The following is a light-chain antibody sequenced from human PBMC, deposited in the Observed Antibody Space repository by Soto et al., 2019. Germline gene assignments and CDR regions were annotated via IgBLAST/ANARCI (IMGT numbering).Light chain of an antibody. CDR1: STDVGGYNY. Sequence: QSVLTQPASVSGSPGQSITISCTGTSTDVGGYNYVSWYQQHPGKAPKLMIYDVSNRPSGVSNRFSGSKSGNTASLTISGLQAEDEADYYCSSYTSSSTLVFGGGTKVTVL. J-gene: IGLJ3*02. CDR2: DVS. V-gene: IGLV2-14*01. CDR3: SSYTSSSTLV.